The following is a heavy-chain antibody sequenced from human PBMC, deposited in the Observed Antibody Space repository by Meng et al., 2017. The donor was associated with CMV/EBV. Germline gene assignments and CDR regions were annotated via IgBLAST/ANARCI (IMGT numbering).Heavy chain of an antibody. Sequence: GESLKISCAASGFTFSSYGMHWVRQAPGKGLEWVAFIRYDGSNKYYADSVKGRFTISRDNSKNTLYLQMNSLRAEDTAVYYCAKDRSSGYYYFDYWGQGTLVTVSS. CDR1: GFTFSSYG. J-gene: IGHJ4*02. D-gene: IGHD6-19*01. V-gene: IGHV3-30*02. CDR3: AKDRSSGYYYFDY. CDR2: IRYDGSNK.